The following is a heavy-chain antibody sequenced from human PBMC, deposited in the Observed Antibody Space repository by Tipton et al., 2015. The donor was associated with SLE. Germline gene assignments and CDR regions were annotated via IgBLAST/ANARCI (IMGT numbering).Heavy chain of an antibody. J-gene: IGHJ4*02. V-gene: IGHV3-23*01. CDR2: ISGSGGST. CDR1: GFTFSSYG. Sequence: SLRLSCAASGFTFSSYGMSWVRQAPGKGLEWVSAISGSGGSTYYADSVKGRFTISRDNSKNTLYLQMNSLRAEDTAVYYCAKRGTYYDFWRGYYYFDYWGQGTLVTVSS. D-gene: IGHD3-3*01. CDR3: AKRGTYYDFWRGYYYFDY.